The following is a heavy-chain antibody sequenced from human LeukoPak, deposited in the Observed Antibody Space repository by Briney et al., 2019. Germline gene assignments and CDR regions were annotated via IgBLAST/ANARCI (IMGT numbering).Heavy chain of an antibody. CDR2: IYHTGST. CDR1: GYSISSGYY. D-gene: IGHD3/OR15-3a*01. CDR3: ARQGSVGLADAFDV. J-gene: IGHJ3*01. V-gene: IGHV4-38-2*01. Sequence: PSETLSLTCAVSGYSISSGYYWGWIRQPPGKGLEWIGSIYHTGSTYYNPSLQSRVTISLDSPKNQFSLKLTSVTAADTALYYCARQGSVGLADAFDVWGQGTMVTVSS.